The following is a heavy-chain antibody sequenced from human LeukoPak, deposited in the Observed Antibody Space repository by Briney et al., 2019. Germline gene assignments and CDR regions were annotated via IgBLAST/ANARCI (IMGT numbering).Heavy chain of an antibody. D-gene: IGHD2-15*01. J-gene: IGHJ4*02. CDR2: ISSSGSTI. V-gene: IGHV3-11*01. Sequence: GGSLRLSCAASGFTFSDYYMSWIRQAPGKGLERVSYISSSGSTIYYADSVKGRLTISRDNAKNSLYLQMNSLRAEDTAVYYCARYCSGGSCYSRGSFDYWGQGTLVTVSS. CDR3: ARYCSGGSCYSRGSFDY. CDR1: GFTFSDYY.